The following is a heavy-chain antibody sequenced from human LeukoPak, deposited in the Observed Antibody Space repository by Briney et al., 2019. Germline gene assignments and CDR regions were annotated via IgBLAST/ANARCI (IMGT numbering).Heavy chain of an antibody. CDR1: GGSISSSSYY. CDR3: ARHGSTTPSLRYHDNWFDP. Sequence: KPSETLSLTCTVSGGSISSSSYYWGWIRQPPGKGLEWIGSIYYSGSTYYNPSLKSRVTISVDTSKNQFSLKLSSVTAADTAVYYCARHGSTTPSLRYHDNWFDPWGQGTLVTVSS. J-gene: IGHJ5*02. CDR2: IYYSGST. D-gene: IGHD2-2*01. V-gene: IGHV4-39*01.